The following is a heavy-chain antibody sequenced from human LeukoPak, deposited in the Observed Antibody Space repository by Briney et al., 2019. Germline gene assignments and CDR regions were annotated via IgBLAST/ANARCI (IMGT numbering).Heavy chain of an antibody. CDR3: ARGLYDYVWGSYRHYYMDV. CDR1: GGSISTSY. CDR2: ISYSGST. Sequence: PSETLSLTCTVSGGSISTSYWTWIRQPPGKGLEWIGYISYSGSTNYNPSLKSRVTISVDTSKNQFSLKLSSVTAADTAVYYCARGLYDYVWGSYRHYYMDVWGKGTTVTISS. D-gene: IGHD3-16*02. J-gene: IGHJ6*03. V-gene: IGHV4-59*01.